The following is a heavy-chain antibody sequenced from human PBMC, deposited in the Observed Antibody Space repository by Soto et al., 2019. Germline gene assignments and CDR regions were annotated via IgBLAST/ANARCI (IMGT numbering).Heavy chain of an antibody. CDR3: AARISLTGYFDL. CDR1: GFMFSAYA. D-gene: IGHD3-3*02. V-gene: IGHV3-23*05. J-gene: IGHJ2*01. Sequence: EVHLLESGGGLAQPGGSLRLSCEASGFMFSAYAMSWVRQTPEKGLEWVSAIDKGSAYRDYADSVKGRFTISRDDSKNTVYLQMNSLRIDDTAVFYCAARISLTGYFDLWGRGTLVTVSS. CDR2: IDKGSAYR.